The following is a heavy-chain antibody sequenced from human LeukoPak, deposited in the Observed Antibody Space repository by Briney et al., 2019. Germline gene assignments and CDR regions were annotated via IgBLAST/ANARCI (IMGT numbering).Heavy chain of an antibody. CDR3: ARGAVVVVPAAINRVYSWFDP. V-gene: IGHV4-34*01. D-gene: IGHD2-2*01. J-gene: IGHJ5*02. CDR2: INHSGST. Sequence: SETLSLTCAVYGGSFSGYYWSWIRQPPGKGLEWIGEINHSGSTNYNPSLKSRVTISVDTSKNQFSLKLSSATAADTAVYYCARGAVVVVPAAINRVYSWFDPWGQGTLVTVSS. CDR1: GGSFSGYY.